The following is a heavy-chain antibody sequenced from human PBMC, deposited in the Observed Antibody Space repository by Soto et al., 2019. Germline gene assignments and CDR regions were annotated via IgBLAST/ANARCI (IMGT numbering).Heavy chain of an antibody. CDR1: GYTFTKFH. J-gene: IGHJ5*02. Sequence: ASVKVSCKAPGYTFTKFHIHWVRQTPGQGLEWMGMIDPSGGVTRDAQRFQGRITMTSDTSTSSVYMELRGLTSDDTAVYYCARDRSGDWFDPWGQGTLVTVSS. D-gene: IGHD3-16*02. CDR2: IDPSGGVT. V-gene: IGHV1-46*01. CDR3: ARDRSGDWFDP.